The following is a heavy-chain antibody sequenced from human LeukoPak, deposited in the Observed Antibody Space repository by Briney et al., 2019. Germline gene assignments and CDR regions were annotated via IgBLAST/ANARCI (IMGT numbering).Heavy chain of an antibody. Sequence: ASVKVSCEASGYTFTGYYMHWVRQAPGQGLEWMGWINPNSGGTNYAQKFQGRVTMTRDTSISTAYMELSRLGSDDTAVYYCARARTYYDFWSGVNYWGQGTLVTVSS. J-gene: IGHJ4*02. V-gene: IGHV1-2*02. D-gene: IGHD3-3*01. CDR3: ARARTYYDFWSGVNY. CDR1: GYTFTGYY. CDR2: INPNSGGT.